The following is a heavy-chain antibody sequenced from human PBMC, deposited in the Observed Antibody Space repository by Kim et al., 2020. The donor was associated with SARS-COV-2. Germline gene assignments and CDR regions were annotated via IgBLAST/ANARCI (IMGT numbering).Heavy chain of an antibody. J-gene: IGHJ4*02. Sequence: SETLSLTCTVSGGSISSSSYYWGWIRQPPGKGLEWIGSIYYSGSTYYNPSLKSRVTISVDTSKNQFSLKLSSVTAADTAVYYCATIPNPIVGATGWGQGTLVTVSS. CDR1: GGSISSSSYY. D-gene: IGHD1-26*01. V-gene: IGHV4-39*07. CDR3: ATIPNPIVGATG. CDR2: IYYSGST.